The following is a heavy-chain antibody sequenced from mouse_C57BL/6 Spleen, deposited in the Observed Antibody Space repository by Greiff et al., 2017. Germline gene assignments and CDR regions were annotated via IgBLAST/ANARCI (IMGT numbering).Heavy chain of an antibody. Sequence: QVQLQQSGPGLVQPSQSLSITCTVSGFSLTSYGVHWVRQSPGKGLEWLGVIWSGGSTDYNAAFISRLSISKDNSKSQVFFKMNSLQADDTAIDYCARGRVYYDAMDYWGQGTSVTVSS. V-gene: IGHV2-2*01. CDR2: IWSGGST. CDR1: GFSLTSYG. J-gene: IGHJ4*01. D-gene: IGHD2-4*01. CDR3: ARGRVYYDAMDY.